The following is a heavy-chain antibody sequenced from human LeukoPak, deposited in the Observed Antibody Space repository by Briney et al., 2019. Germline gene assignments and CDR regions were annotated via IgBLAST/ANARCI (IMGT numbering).Heavy chain of an antibody. CDR1: GLTFSSYA. CDR3: AKEYYYDSSGPSFDY. V-gene: IGHV3-23*01. CDR2: ISGSGGST. D-gene: IGHD3-22*01. Sequence: GGSLRLSCAASGLTFSSYAMSWVRQAPGKGLEWVSAISGSGGSTYYADSVKGRFTISRDNSKNTLYLQMNSLRAEDTAVYYCAKEYYYDSSGPSFDYWGQGTLVTVSS. J-gene: IGHJ4*02.